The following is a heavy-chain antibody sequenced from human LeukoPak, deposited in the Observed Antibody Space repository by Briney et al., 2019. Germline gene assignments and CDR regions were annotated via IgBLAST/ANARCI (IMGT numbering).Heavy chain of an antibody. D-gene: IGHD6-19*01. V-gene: IGHV4-34*01. J-gene: IGHJ5*02. CDR3: ARFSSGWYGWFDP. CDR1: GGSFSGYY. CDR2: INHSGST. Sequence: SETLSLTCAVYGGSFSGYYWSWIRQPPGKGLEWIGEINHSGSTNCNPSLKSRVTISVDTFKNQFSLKLSSVTAADTAVYYCARFSSGWYGWFDPWGQGTLVTVSS.